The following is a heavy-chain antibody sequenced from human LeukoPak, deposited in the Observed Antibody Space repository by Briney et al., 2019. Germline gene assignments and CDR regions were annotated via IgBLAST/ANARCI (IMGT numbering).Heavy chain of an antibody. CDR1: GGSISSYY. J-gene: IGHJ4*02. D-gene: IGHD1-26*01. Sequence: PSETLSLTCTVSGGSISSYYWSWIRQPPGKGLEWIGYTYYSGSTYYNPSLKSRVTISVDTSKNQFSLKLSSVTAADTAVYYCARQGSGNYLSPVNYWGQGTLVTVSS. V-gene: IGHV4-59*04. CDR2: TYYSGST. CDR3: ARQGSGNYLSPVNY.